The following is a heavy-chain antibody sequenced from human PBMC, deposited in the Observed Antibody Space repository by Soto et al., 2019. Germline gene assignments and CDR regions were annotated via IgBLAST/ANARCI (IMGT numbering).Heavy chain of an antibody. D-gene: IGHD2-8*01. CDR2: IYYSGSI. V-gene: IGHV4-39*01. CDR1: GGCISSSSYC. Sequence: QLQLQESGPGLVKPSGTLSLTCTVSGGCISSSSYCWGWIRQPTGKGLEGIGSIYYSGSIYYDPSLKSRVTISVDTSKNQFSLKPSSVTAADTAVYYCARSVSLNYYYYYYMDVWGKGTTVTVSS. CDR3: ARSVSLNYYYYYYMDV. J-gene: IGHJ6*03.